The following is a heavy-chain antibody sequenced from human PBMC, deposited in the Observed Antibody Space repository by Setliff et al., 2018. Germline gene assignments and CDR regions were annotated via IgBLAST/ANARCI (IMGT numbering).Heavy chain of an antibody. CDR3: TKDPRTVPGYCFDS. CDR2: IGTSDGDT. CDR1: GFTFSTYA. D-gene: IGHD6-19*01. Sequence: GGSLRLSCRASGFTFSTYAMSWVRLPLGKGLEWVSGIGTSDGDTYYGASVKGRFVISRDDSKNTLYLQMNSLRVEDTAIYYCTKDPRTVPGYCFDSWGQGILVTISS. J-gene: IGHJ4*02. V-gene: IGHV3-23*01.